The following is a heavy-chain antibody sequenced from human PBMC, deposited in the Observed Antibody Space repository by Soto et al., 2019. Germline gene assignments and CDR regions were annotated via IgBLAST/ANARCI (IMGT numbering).Heavy chain of an antibody. D-gene: IGHD2-2*01. Sequence: QVQLQESGPGLVKPSQTLSLTCTVSGGSISSGGYYWSWIRQHPGKGLEWIGYIYYSGSTYYNPSLKSRVTISVDTSKNQFSLKLSSVTAADTAVYYCAREYCSSTSCYARYFDYWGQGTLVTVSS. CDR1: GGSISSGGYY. J-gene: IGHJ4*02. V-gene: IGHV4-31*03. CDR2: IYYSGST. CDR3: AREYCSSTSCYARYFDY.